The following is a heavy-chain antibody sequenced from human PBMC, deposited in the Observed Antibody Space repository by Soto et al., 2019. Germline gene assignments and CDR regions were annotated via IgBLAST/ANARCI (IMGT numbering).Heavy chain of an antibody. Sequence: GGSLRLSCAASGFTFSNSWMNWVRQAPWKGLEWVANIKEDGTAKYYLDSVKGRFTVSRDNVKNSLYLQMNSLRAEDTAMYYCTTDRGYLTFDYWGPGTLVTVSS. J-gene: IGHJ4*02. V-gene: IGHV3-7*01. CDR1: GFTFSNSW. D-gene: IGHD3-22*01. CDR3: TTDRGYLTFDY. CDR2: IKEDGTAK.